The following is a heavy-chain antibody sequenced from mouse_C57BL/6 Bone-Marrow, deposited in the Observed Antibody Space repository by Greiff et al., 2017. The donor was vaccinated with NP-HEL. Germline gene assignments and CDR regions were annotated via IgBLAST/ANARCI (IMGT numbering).Heavy chain of an antibody. CDR1: GFTFSSYT. CDR2: ISGGGGNT. Sequence: EVKLMESGGGLVKPGGSLKLSCAASGFTFSSYTMSWVRQTPEKRLEWVATISGGGGNTYYPDSVKGRFTISRDNAKNTLYLQMSSLRSEDTALYYCARNVYYYGSRDWYFDVWGTGTTVTVSS. J-gene: IGHJ1*03. V-gene: IGHV5-9*01. D-gene: IGHD1-1*01. CDR3: ARNVYYYGSRDWYFDV.